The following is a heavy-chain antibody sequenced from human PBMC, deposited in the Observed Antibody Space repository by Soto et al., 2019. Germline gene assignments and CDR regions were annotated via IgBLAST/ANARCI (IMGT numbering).Heavy chain of an antibody. CDR2: IYYSGST. D-gene: IGHD3-9*01. CDR1: GGSISSYY. J-gene: IGHJ4*02. V-gene: IGHV4-59*08. CDR3: ARHYDILTGYYY. Sequence: PSETLSLTCTVSGGSISSYYWSWIRQPPGKGLEWIGYIYYSGSTNYNPSLKSRVTISVDTSKNQFSLKLSSVTAADTAVYYCARHYDILTGYYYWGQGTLVTVSS.